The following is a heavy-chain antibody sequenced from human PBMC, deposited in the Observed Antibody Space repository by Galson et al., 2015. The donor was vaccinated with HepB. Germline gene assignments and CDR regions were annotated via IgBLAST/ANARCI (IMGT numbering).Heavy chain of an antibody. V-gene: IGHV4-34*01. Sequence: ETLSLTCAVYGGSFSGYYWSWIRQPPGKGLEWIGEINHSGSTNYNPSLESRVTISVDTSKNQFSLKLSSVTAADTAVYYCARHLRGYGDYIGAFGIWGQGTMVTVSS. J-gene: IGHJ3*02. CDR1: GGSFSGYY. CDR2: INHSGST. D-gene: IGHD4-17*01. CDR3: ARHLRGYGDYIGAFGI.